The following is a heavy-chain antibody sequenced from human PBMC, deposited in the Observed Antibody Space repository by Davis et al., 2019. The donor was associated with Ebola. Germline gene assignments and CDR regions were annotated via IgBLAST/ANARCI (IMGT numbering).Heavy chain of an antibody. J-gene: IGHJ4*02. V-gene: IGHV3-30*18. CDR3: AKVIQGSTAIDY. D-gene: IGHD5-18*01. CDR2: ISYDGSNK. Sequence: GESLKISCAASGFTFSDAWMTWVRQAPGKGLEWVALISYDGSNKYYIDSVKGRFTISRDNSKNTLYLQMNSLRAEDTAFYYCAKVIQGSTAIDYWGQGTLLPSPQ. CDR1: GFTFSDAW.